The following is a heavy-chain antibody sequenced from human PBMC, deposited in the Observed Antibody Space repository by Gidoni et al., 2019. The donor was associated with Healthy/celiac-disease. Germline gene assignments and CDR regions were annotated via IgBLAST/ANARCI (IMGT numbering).Heavy chain of an antibody. CDR2: LNHSGSP. CDR3: ARGQRGRYYYYGMDV. CDR1: GGAFSVYY. J-gene: IGHJ6*02. Sequence: QVQLQQWGAGMLKPSETLSLTCAVYGGAFSVYYWSWIRQPPGKGLEWIGELNHSGSPNYNPSLKSRVTISVDTSKNQFSLKLSSVTAADTAVYYCARGQRGRYYYYGMDVWGQGTTVTVSS. D-gene: IGHD3-16*01. V-gene: IGHV4-34*01.